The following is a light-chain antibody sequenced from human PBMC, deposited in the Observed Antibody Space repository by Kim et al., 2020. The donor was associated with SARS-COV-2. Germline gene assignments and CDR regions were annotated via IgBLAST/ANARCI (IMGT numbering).Light chain of an antibody. V-gene: IGKV1-5*03. J-gene: IGKJ1*01. CDR3: QQYNTYTGT. Sequence: DIQMTQSPATLSASVGDRVTITCRASESISGWLAWYQQKPGKAPKLLINKASSLQSGVPSRFSGSGSGTEFTLTISSLQSDDFATYYCQQYNTYTGTFGQGTKVDIK. CDR1: ESISGW. CDR2: KAS.